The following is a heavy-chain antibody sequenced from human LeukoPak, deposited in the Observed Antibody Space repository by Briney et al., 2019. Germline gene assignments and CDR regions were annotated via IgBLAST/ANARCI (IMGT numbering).Heavy chain of an antibody. V-gene: IGHV3-53*01. D-gene: IGHD2-8*02. CDR1: GFTVSSNY. Sequence: GESLRLSCAVSGFTVSSNYMGWVRQAPGKGLEWVSAIYSGGSTYYAESVKGRFTISRDNSKNTLYLQMNSLTAEDMAVYYCALDCCTGSRFDHWGQGTLVTVSS. CDR2: IYSGGST. J-gene: IGHJ4*02. CDR3: ALDCCTGSRFDH.